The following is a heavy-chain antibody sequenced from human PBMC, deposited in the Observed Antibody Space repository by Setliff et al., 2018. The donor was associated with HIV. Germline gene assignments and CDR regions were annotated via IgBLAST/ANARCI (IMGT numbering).Heavy chain of an antibody. D-gene: IGHD3-10*01. J-gene: IGHJ3*01. CDR2: VSHTGSA. CDR3: SKRLRAVIIRKDDAFDV. CDR1: GGSFSDYY. V-gene: IGHV4-34*01. Sequence: SETLSLTCTVYGGSFSDYYWTWIRQSPDNGLEWIGEVSHTGSAKYDPFLRRRVTISVDTSKNQFSLKLTSVTAADTATYFCSKRLRAVIIRKDDAFDVWGQGTKVTVSS.